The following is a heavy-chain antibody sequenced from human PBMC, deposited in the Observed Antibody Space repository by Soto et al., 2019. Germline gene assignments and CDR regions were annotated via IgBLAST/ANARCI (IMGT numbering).Heavy chain of an antibody. CDR3: AAIAPPPYYDSSGSDAFDI. CDR1: GFTFTSCA. V-gene: IGHV1-58*01. Sequence: SVKVSCKASGFTFTSCAVQWVRQARGQRLEWIGWIVVGSGNTNYAQKFQERVTITRDMSTSTAYMELSSLRSEDTAVYYCAAIAPPPYYDSSGSDAFDIWGQGTMVTVSS. J-gene: IGHJ3*02. CDR2: IVVGSGNT. D-gene: IGHD3-22*01.